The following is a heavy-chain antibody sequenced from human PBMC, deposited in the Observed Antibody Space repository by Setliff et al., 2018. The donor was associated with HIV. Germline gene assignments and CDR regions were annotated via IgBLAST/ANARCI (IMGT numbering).Heavy chain of an antibody. J-gene: IGHJ2*01. CDR2: IYTSGST. Sequence: SETLSLTCTVSGGSISSYYWSWIRQPPGKGLEWIGYIYTSGSTNYNPSLKSRVTISVDTSKKQFSLKLSSVTAADTAVYYCARGMVVAAGWYFDLGGRGTLVTVS. CDR1: GGSISSYY. D-gene: IGHD2-15*01. V-gene: IGHV4-4*09. CDR3: ARGMVVAAGWYFDL.